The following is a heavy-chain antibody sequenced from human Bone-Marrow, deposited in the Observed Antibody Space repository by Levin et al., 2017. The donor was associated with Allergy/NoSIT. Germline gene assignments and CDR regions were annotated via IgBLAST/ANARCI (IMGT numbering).Heavy chain of an antibody. Sequence: ASVKVSCKASGYVFLSYGISWVRQAPGQGLEWMGWISASNRNANYGQNFQGRGTMTTDTSTRTAYMELRSLRSDDTAVYYCARDKGYSSITPLDYWGQGTLVTVSS. CDR3: ARDKGYSSITPLDY. J-gene: IGHJ4*02. CDR2: ISASNRNA. CDR1: GYVFLSYG. D-gene: IGHD6-19*01. V-gene: IGHV1-18*01.